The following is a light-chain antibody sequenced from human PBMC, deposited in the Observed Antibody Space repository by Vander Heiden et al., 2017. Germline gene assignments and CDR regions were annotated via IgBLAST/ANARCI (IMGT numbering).Light chain of an antibody. Sequence: QSALTQPAPVSGSPGQSIIIYCSGTSSDVGSYNLVSWYQQHPGKAPKLIIYEVTQRPSAISNHFSGSKFGNTASLTISGLQAEDEADYYCCSYAGSSTWVFGGGTKVTVL. CDR2: EVT. CDR1: SSDVGSYNL. CDR3: CSYAGSSTWV. J-gene: IGLJ3*02. V-gene: IGLV2-23*02.